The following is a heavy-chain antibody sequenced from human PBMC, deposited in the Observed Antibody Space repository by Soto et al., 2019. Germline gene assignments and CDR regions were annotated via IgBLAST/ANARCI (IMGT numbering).Heavy chain of an antibody. D-gene: IGHD4-17*01. CDR2: IYWDDDK. CDR3: AHRHGTTYYDYCDYLGGDAFDI. J-gene: IGHJ3*02. CDR1: GFSLSTSGVG. V-gene: IGHV2-5*02. Sequence: QITLKESGPTLVKPTQTLTLTCTFSGFSLSTSGVGVGWIRQPPGKALEWLALIYWDDDKRYSPSLKSRLTITKDTSKNQVVLTMTNMDPVDTATYYCAHRHGTTYYDYCDYLGGDAFDIWGQGTMVTVSS.